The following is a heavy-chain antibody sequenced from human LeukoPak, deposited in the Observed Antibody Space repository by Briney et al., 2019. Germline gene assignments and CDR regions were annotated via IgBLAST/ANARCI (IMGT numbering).Heavy chain of an antibody. CDR2: ISGGGDST. CDR3: ARDLGGSAYY. J-gene: IGHJ4*02. CDR1: GFTFSSYA. Sequence: PGGSLRLSCAASGFTFSSYAMSWVRQAPGKGLEWVSAISGGGDSTYYADSVKGRFTISRDNSKNTLYLLMNSLRAEDTAVYYCARDLGGSAYYWGQGTLVTVSS. D-gene: IGHD1-26*01. V-gene: IGHV3-23*01.